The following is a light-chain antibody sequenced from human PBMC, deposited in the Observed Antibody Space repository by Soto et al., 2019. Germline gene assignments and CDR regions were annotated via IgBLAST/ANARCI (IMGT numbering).Light chain of an antibody. CDR2: DAS. CDR3: QQYNNWPRT. CDR1: QTVRNN. J-gene: IGKJ1*01. V-gene: IGKV3-15*01. Sequence: EIVMTQSPATLSVSPGERATLSCRASQTVRNNYLAWYQQKPGQAPRLLIYDASTRATGIPARFSGSGSGTEFTLTISSLQSEDFAVYYCQQYNNWPRTFGQGTKVDI.